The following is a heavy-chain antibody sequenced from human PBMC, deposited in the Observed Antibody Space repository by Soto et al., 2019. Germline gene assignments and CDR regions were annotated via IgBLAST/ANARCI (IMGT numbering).Heavy chain of an antibody. CDR1: GFTFDDYA. Sequence: GGSLRLSCAASGFTFDDYAMHWVRQAPGKGLEWVSGISWNSGSIGYADSVKGRFTISRDNAKNSLYLQMNSLRAEDTALYYCVPSPGADYYDSSGYYPPIVDYWGQGTLVTVSS. CDR3: VPSPGADYYDSSGYYPPIVDY. D-gene: IGHD3-22*01. J-gene: IGHJ4*02. CDR2: ISWNSGSI. V-gene: IGHV3-9*01.